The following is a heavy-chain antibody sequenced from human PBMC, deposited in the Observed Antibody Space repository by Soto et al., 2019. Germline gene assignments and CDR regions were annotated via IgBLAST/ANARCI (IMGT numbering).Heavy chain of an antibody. CDR3: ARGRGAESYRADYDY. J-gene: IGHJ4*02. CDR1: GYTFIDYD. V-gene: IGHV1-8*02. Sequence: QVQLVQSGAEVKKPGASVKVSCKPSGYTFIDYDINWVRQATGQGLEWMGWMNSQTGNTGYAQKFQGRVTMTRDTSISTAYMELSSLGSDDTAVYYCARGRGAESYRADYDYWGQGTLVTVSS. CDR2: MNSQTGNT. D-gene: IGHD3-10*01.